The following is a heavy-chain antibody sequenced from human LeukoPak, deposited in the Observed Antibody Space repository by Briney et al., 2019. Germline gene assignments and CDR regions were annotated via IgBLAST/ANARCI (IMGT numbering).Heavy chain of an antibody. J-gene: IGHJ6*02. D-gene: IGHD3-3*01. CDR3: ARVKGVADFWSGWYYYYGLDV. CDR1: GFTFSNYW. Sequence: GGSLRLSCAASGFTFSNYWMTWVRQAPGKGLEWVANIKQDGSEKFYVDSVKGRFTISRDNAKNSLYLQMNSLRAEDTAVYYCARVKGVADFWSGWYYYYGLDVWGQGTTVTVSS. V-gene: IGHV3-7*01. CDR2: IKQDGSEK.